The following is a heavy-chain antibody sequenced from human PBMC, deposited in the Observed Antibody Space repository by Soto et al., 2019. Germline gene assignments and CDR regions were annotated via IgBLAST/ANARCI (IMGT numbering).Heavy chain of an antibody. V-gene: IGHV1-69*13. CDR1: GGTFSTFG. J-gene: IGHJ4*02. CDR3: AKSDKMDDGDKYYYDF. D-gene: IGHD4-17*01. CDR2: IIPFFGTA. Sequence: SVKVSCKASGGTFSTFGISWVRQAPGQGLEWMGGIIPFFGTARYSQKFEDRITITADESTNTVYMDLRSLTSEDTAIYYCAKSDKMDDGDKYYYDFGGQGALLPVSS.